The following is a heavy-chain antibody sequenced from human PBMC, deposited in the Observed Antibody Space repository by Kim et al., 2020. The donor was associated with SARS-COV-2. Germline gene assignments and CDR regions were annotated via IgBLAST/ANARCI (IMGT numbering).Heavy chain of an antibody. Sequence: ASVKVSCKVSGYTLTEFCLVWARQAPGKGLEWMGWFGPKGGETNYAQKVQGRVTMTTDTSTNTGYMELSSLRSEDTAVYYCATVYVRNSYRAQWEWGQGT. D-gene: IGHD1-26*01. J-gene: IGHJ4*01. V-gene: IGHV1-24*01. CDR2: FGPKGGET. CDR1: GYTLTEFC. CDR3: ATVYVRNSYRAQWE.